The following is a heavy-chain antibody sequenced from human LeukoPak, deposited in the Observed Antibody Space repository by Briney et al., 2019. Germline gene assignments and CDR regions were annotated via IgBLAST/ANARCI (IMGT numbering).Heavy chain of an antibody. V-gene: IGHV1-24*01. CDR2: FDPEDGET. J-gene: IGHJ3*02. D-gene: IGHD3-22*01. CDR1: GYTLTELS. CDR3: ATDGHSSGYYYDAFDI. Sequence: ASVKVSCKVSGYTLTELSMHWVRQAPGKGPEWMGGFDPEDGETIYAQKFQGRVTMTEDTSTDTAYMELSSLRSEDTAVYYCATDGHSSGYYYDAFDIWGQGTMATVSS.